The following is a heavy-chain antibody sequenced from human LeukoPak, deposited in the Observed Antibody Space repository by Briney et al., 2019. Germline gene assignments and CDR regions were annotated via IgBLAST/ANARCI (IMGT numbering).Heavy chain of an antibody. D-gene: IGHD5-12*01. CDR3: SRAGLATDYFDY. V-gene: IGHV3-74*01. CDR1: GFTLSSYA. CDR2: INSDGTST. J-gene: IGHJ4*02. Sequence: GGSLRLSCAASGFTLSSYAMHWVRQAPGKGLVWVSRINSDGTSTSYAASVKGRFTISRDNAKNTLYLQMNRLRPEDQAVHYCSRAGLATDYFDYWGQGTLVTVSS.